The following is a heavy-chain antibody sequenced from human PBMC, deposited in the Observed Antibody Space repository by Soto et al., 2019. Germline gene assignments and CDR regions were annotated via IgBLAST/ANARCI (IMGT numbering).Heavy chain of an antibody. CDR3: ATHGGYSAYVFDY. D-gene: IGHD5-12*01. V-gene: IGHV5-10-1*01. CDR2: IDPTDSYT. J-gene: IGHJ4*02. Sequence: ESLKISCKGSGYSFTSYWISWVRQMPGKGLEWMGRIDPTDSYTSYSPSFQGHVTISADKSISTAYLQWSGLKASDTAMYYCATHGGYSAYVFDYWGQGTPVTVSS. CDR1: GYSFTSYW.